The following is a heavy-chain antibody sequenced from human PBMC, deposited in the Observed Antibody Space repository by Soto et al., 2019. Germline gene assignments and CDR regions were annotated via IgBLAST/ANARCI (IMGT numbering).Heavy chain of an antibody. D-gene: IGHD2-15*01. V-gene: IGHV3-30*18. CDR2: ISYAGSNK. CDR3: AKDQVRVVVAAAFDY. J-gene: IGHJ4*02. Sequence: QVQLVESGGGVVKPGRSLRLSCAASGFTFSSYGMHWVRQAPGKGLEWVAVISYAGSNKYYADSVKGRFTISRDNSKNTLYLQMNSLRAEDRAVYYGAKDQVRVVVAAAFDYWGQGTLVTVSS. CDR1: GFTFSSYG.